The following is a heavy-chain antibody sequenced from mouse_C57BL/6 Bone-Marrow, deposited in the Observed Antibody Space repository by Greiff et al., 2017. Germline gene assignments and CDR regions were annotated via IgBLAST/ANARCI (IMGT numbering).Heavy chain of an antibody. V-gene: IGHV1-18*01. J-gene: IGHJ3*01. CDR3: ARELAWFAY. CDR2: INPNNGGT. Sequence: EVQLQQSGPELVKPGASVKIPCKASGYTFTDYNMDWVKQSHGKSLEWIGDINPNNGGTIYNQKFKGKATLTVDKSSSTAYMELRSLTSEDTAVYFGARELAWFAYWGQGTLVTVSA. D-gene: IGHD4-1*01. CDR1: GYTFTDYN.